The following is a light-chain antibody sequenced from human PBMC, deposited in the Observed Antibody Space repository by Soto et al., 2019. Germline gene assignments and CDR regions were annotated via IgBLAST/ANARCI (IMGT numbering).Light chain of an antibody. V-gene: IGKV3-15*01. J-gene: IGKJ4*01. CDR2: HAS. Sequence: ETVMTQSPAALSVSPGERATLSCRASQNVYNNLAWYQQKPGQAPRLLIYHASSRATGIPARFSGSGSGTEFTLTISSLQSEDFAVYYCQQYNEWPLTFGGGTMLEIK. CDR1: QNVYNN. CDR3: QQYNEWPLT.